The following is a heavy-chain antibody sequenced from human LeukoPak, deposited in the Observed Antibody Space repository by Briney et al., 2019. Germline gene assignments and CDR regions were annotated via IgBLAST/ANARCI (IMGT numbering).Heavy chain of an antibody. CDR2: ISGSGDNT. CDR1: GITFSRKA. Sequence: TGGSLKLSCATSGITFSRKAMSWVRQAPGKGLEWVPAISGSGDNTYYVDAVRGRFTISRDNSKNTLYLHMNNLRAEDTAVYYCAKLPDCSNDACSQGDYWGQGTLVIVSS. CDR3: AKLPDCSNDACSQGDY. D-gene: IGHD2-8*01. V-gene: IGHV3-23*01. J-gene: IGHJ4*02.